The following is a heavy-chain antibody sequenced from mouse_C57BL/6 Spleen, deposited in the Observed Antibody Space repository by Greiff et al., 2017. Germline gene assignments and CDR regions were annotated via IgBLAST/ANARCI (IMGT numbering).Heavy chain of an antibody. CDR2: IYPGDGDT. CDR1: GYAFSSYW. CDR3: ARNGNYVGDAMDY. J-gene: IGHJ4*01. D-gene: IGHD2-1*01. Sequence: QVQLQQSGAELVKPGASVKISCKASGYAFSSYWMNWVKQRPGKGLEWIGQIYPGDGDTNYNGKFQGKATLTADKSSSTAYMQLSSLTSEDSAVYFCARNGNYVGDAMDYWGQGTSGTVSS. V-gene: IGHV1-80*01.